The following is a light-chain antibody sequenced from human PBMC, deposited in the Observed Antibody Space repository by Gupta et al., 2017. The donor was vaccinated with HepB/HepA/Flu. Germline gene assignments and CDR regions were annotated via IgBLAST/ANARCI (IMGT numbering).Light chain of an antibody. J-gene: IGLJ3*02. CDR2: DVS. V-gene: IGLV2-11*01. CDR1: SSDVGGYNY. Sequence: SALTQPRSVSGSSGPSVTISCTGTSSDVGGYNYVSWYQQHPGKAPKLMIYDVSKRPSGVPDRFSGSKSGNTASLTISGLQAEDEADYYCCSYAGSYTWVFGGGTKLTVL. CDR3: CSYAGSYTWV.